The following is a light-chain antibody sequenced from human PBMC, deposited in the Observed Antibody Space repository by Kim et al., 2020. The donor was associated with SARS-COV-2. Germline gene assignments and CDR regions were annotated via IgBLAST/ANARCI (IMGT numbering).Light chain of an antibody. J-gene: IGLJ2*01. Sequence: SVKLTCTLSNGHSSYAIAWHQQQPEKGPRYLMKLNSDGSHSKGDGIPDRFSGSSSGAERYLTISSLQSEDEADYYCQTWGTGIVVFGGGTKLTVL. CDR1: NGHSSYA. V-gene: IGLV4-69*01. CDR2: LNSDGSH. CDR3: QTWGTGIVV.